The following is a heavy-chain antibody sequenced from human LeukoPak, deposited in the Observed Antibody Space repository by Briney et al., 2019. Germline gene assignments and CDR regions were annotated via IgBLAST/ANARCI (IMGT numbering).Heavy chain of an antibody. CDR3: ASYYGSGLFDY. D-gene: IGHD3-10*01. CDR1: GFTFTSYT. CDR2: IWYDASRV. J-gene: IGHJ4*02. Sequence: GGSLRLSRVASGFTFTSYTMHWVRQAPGKGLEWVASIWYDASRVYYADSVKGQFTISRDNSKNTLYLQMNSLRAEDTAVYYCASYYGSGLFDYWGQGTLVTVSS. V-gene: IGHV3-30*02.